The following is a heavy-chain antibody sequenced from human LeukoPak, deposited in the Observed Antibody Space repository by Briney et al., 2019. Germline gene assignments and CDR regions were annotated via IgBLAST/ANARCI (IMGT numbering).Heavy chain of an antibody. CDR1: GGTFSSYT. D-gene: IGHD3-3*01. CDR3: ASLPGVVHVYFQH. J-gene: IGHJ1*01. V-gene: IGHV1-69*02. CDR2: IIPILGIA. Sequence: SVKVSCKASGGTFSSYTISWVRQAPGQGLEWMRRIIPILGIANYAQKFQGRVTITADKSTSTAYMELSSLRSEDTAVYYCASLPGVVHVYFQHWGQGTLVTVSS.